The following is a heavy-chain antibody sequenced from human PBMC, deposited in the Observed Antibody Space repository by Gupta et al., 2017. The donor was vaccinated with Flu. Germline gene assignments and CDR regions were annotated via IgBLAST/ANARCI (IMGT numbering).Heavy chain of an antibody. CDR1: GFTLSSYD. CDR3: ARGHWAN. J-gene: IGHJ4*02. Sequence: EVQLVESGGGLVQPGGSLRLSCAASGFTLSSYDMSWVRQAPGRGLEWVSCISSSAVTYYGDPVRGRFTISRDNAKNSLYLQMSGLRDEDTAVYYCARGHWANWCQGTLVTVSS. V-gene: IGHV3-48*03. D-gene: IGHD3-16*01. CDR2: ISSSAVT.